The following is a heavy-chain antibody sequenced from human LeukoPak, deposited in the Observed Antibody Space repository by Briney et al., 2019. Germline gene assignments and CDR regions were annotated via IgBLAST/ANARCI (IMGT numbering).Heavy chain of an antibody. V-gene: IGHV3-48*01. CDR1: GFTVNTYD. J-gene: IGHJ4*02. CDR2: FGISGTI. CDR3: AGYGVYPY. D-gene: IGHD4-17*01. Sequence: GGSLRLSCAASGFTVNTYDMHWVRQAPGEGPEWIAYFGISGTIYYADSVRGRFTISRDNAKNSLFLQMNSLRVDDTAIYYCAGYGVYPYLGQGTPVTVSS.